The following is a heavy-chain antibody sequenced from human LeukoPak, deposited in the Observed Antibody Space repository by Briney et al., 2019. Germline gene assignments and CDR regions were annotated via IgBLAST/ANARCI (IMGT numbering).Heavy chain of an antibody. J-gene: IGHJ4*02. D-gene: IGHD3-16*01. CDR3: TRGAGWLIDY. V-gene: IGHV4-59*01. CDR1: DDSISDYY. Sequence: SETLSLTCTVSDDSISDYYRGWIRQPPGKGQEWIGYFHNSGTSTYNPSLKSRVTVSADTSKNQFSLKLNSLTTADTAVYYCTRGAGWLIDYWGQGILVTVSS. CDR2: FHNSGTS.